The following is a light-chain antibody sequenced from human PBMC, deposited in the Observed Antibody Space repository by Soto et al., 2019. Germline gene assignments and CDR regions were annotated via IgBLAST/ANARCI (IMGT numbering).Light chain of an antibody. J-gene: IGLJ2*01. V-gene: IGLV9-49*01. CDR2: VGTGGIVG. CDR3: GADHGSGSNRTV. Sequence: QSVLTQPPSASASLGASVTLTCTLSSGYSNYKVDWYQQRPGKGPRFVMRVGTGGIVGSKGDGIPDRFSVLGSGLNRYLTIKNIQEEDESDYHCGADHGSGSNRTVFGGGTKLTVL. CDR1: SGYSNYK.